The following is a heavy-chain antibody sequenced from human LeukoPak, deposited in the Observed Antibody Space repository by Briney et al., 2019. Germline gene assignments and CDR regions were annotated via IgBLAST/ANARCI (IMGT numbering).Heavy chain of an antibody. J-gene: IGHJ4*02. D-gene: IGHD2-2*01. Sequence: GGSLRLSCEASGFIFSNYAMHWVRQAPGKGPEWVTLITYDGSDKYYADSVKGRFTVSRDNSKNTLFLQMNSLRAEDTAVYYCAKDPKSVPAENYWGQGTLVTVSS. CDR1: GFIFSNYA. V-gene: IGHV3-30*18. CDR3: AKDPKSVPAENY. CDR2: ITYDGSDK.